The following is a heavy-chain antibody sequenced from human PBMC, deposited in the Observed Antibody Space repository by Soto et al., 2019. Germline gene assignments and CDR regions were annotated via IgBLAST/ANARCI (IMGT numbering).Heavy chain of an antibody. CDR2: ISSSSSYI. Sequence: GGSLRLSCAASGFTFSSYSMNWVRQAPGKGLEWVSSISSSSSYIYYAASVKGRFTISRDNAKNSLYLQMNSLRAEDTAVYYCARSIGSWFDPWGQGTLVTVSS. J-gene: IGHJ5*02. CDR1: GFTFSSYS. D-gene: IGHD3-16*02. V-gene: IGHV3-21*01. CDR3: ARSIGSWFDP.